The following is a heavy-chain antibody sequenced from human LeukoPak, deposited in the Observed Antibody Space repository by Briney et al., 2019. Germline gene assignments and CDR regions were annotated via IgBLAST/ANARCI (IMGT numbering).Heavy chain of an antibody. CDR2: VYYTRST. J-gene: IGHJ4*02. D-gene: IGHD2-21*02. CDR3: ARGRDDSGYFYLDF. Sequence: PSETLSLTCTVSGGSISNYYWSWIRQPPGRGLEWIGYVYYTRSTSYNPSLKSRVTISGDTSKNQFSLKLSSVTAADTAVYYCARGRDDSGYFYLDFWGQGTLVTVSS. CDR1: GGSISNYY. V-gene: IGHV4-59*08.